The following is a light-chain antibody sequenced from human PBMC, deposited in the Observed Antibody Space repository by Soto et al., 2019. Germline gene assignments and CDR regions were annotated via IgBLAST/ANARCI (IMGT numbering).Light chain of an antibody. CDR2: GIS. V-gene: IGKV3-20*01. CDR3: QHYSNSLWT. J-gene: IGKJ1*01. CDR1: QSISSTS. Sequence: EFVLTQSPGTLSVSPGERATLSCRASQSISSTSLAWYQQKPGQAPRLLIYGISSRATGIPDRFSGSGSGTDFTLTINRLEPEDFAVYFCQHYSNSLWTFGQGTKVEIK.